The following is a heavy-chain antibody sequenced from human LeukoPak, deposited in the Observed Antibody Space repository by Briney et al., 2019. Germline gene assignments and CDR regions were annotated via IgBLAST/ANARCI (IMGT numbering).Heavy chain of an antibody. Sequence: GGSLRLSCAASGFTFTSYSMSWVRQAPGKGLEWVSGTSDRGDYRYYADSVKGRFTISRDNSKNTLYLQMNSLRAEDTALYFCAKKAQYNGNYPLDYWGQGTLVTVSS. CDR2: TSDRGDYR. J-gene: IGHJ4*02. D-gene: IGHD1-26*01. CDR3: AKKAQYNGNYPLDY. V-gene: IGHV3-23*01. CDR1: GFTFTSYS.